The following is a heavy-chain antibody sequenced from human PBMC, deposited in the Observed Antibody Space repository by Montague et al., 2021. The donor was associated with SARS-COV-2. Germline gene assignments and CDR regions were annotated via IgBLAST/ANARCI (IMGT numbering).Heavy chain of an antibody. CDR2: VYTSGST. J-gene: IGHJ4*02. CDR1: GGSVATGEYF. D-gene: IGHD1-26*01. CDR3: ARSSGSPYPGLFDS. V-gene: IGHV4-61*02. Sequence: TLSLTCTVSGGSVATGEYFWNRIRQPAGKGLEWIGRVYTSGSTTYIPSLNSRLTISLDTSKNRISLNLSSVTATDTAVYYCARSSGSPYPGLFDSWGQGTLVTVSS.